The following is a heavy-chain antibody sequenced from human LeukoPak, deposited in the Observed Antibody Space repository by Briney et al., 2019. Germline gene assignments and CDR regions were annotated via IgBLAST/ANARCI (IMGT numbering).Heavy chain of an antibody. CDR3: AREGCSGGVCYFDY. V-gene: IGHV4-4*07. CDR2: IDASGNT. CDR1: GGSISYYY. Sequence: PSETLSLTCTVSGGSISYYYWTWIRQPAGKGLEWIGRIDASGNTKYTPSLRGRVTLSIDTSGQQFSLKLSSVTAADTAVYFCAREGCSGGVCYFDYWGRGTLVTVSS. D-gene: IGHD2-15*01. J-gene: IGHJ4*02.